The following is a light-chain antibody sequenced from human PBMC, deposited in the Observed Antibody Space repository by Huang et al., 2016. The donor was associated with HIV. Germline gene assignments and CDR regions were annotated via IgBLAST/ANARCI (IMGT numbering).Light chain of an antibody. CDR2: DAS. CDR3: QHYDNLRT. J-gene: IGKJ1*01. V-gene: IGKV1-33*01. CDR1: QDISNY. Sequence: DIQMTQSPSSLSASVGDRVTITCQASQDISNYLNWYQQKPGKAPKLLIYDASNLETGFSSSYSGSGSGTDFTFTISSLQPEDIATYYCQHYDNLRTFGQGTEVEIK.